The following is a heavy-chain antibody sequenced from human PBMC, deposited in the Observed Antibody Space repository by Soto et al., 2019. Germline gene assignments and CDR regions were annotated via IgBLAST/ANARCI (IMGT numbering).Heavy chain of an antibody. D-gene: IGHD5-18*01. V-gene: IGHV1-2*04. Sequence: GASVKVSCKASDYTFTSYGVSWVRQAPGQGLEWMGWISPKTGETKYAQKFQGWVTITRDTSINTAYMEVNRLKSNDSAVYYCARTRIQLWTPDYWGQGTQVTVSS. J-gene: IGHJ4*02. CDR2: ISPKTGET. CDR3: ARTRIQLWTPDY. CDR1: DYTFTSYG.